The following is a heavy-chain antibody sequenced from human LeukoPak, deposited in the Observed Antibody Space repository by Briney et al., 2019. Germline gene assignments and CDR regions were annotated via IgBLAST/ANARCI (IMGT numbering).Heavy chain of an antibody. V-gene: IGHV4-59*01. CDR2: IYYSGST. J-gene: IGHJ4*02. D-gene: IGHD5-24*01. Sequence: SETLSLTCTVSGGSISSYYWSWIRQPPGKGLEWIGYIYYSGSTNYNPSLKSRVTIPVDTSKNQFSLKLSSVTAADTAVYYCAGGETMATLDYWGQGTLVTVSS. CDR1: GGSISSYY. CDR3: AGGETMATLDY.